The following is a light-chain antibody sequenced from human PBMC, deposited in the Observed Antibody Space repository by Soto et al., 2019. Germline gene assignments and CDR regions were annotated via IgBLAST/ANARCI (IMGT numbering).Light chain of an antibody. CDR3: SSYTSSSTLV. J-gene: IGLJ3*02. CDR2: EVS. V-gene: IGLV2-14*01. CDR1: SSDVGGYNY. Sequence: QSVLTQPASVSGSPGQSITISCTGTSSDVGGYNYVSWYQQHSGKAPKLIIYEVSNRPSGVSNRSSGSKSGNTASLTISGLQAEDEADYYCSSYTSSSTLVFXGGTKVTVL.